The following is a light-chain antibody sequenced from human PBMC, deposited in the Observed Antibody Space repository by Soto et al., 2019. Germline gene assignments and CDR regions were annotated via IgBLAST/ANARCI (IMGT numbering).Light chain of an antibody. CDR2: AAS. CDR3: AQANSFPPT. V-gene: IGKV1-12*01. Sequence: DIPLTQSPSSVSASVGDRVTITCRASQGISNWLAWYQQKPGKAPNLLIFAASSLQSGVPSRVSRSGSGTDFTLTISDLQPEDFPTYYCAQANSFPPTFGLGTKLEIK. CDR1: QGISNW. J-gene: IGKJ2*01.